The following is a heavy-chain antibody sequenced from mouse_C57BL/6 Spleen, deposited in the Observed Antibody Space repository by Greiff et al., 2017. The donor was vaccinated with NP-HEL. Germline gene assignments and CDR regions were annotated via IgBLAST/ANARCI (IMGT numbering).Heavy chain of an antibody. D-gene: IGHD2-4*01. CDR3: ERGRDDYDYGD. Sequence: DVQLQESGPGLVKPSQSLSLTCSVTGYSITSGYYWNWIRQFPGNKLEWMGYRSYDGSNNYNPSLKNRISITRDTPKNQFFLKLNSVTTEDTATYYCERGRDDYDYGDWGKGTLVTVAA. V-gene: IGHV3-6*01. CDR1: GYSITSGYY. J-gene: IGHJ3*01. CDR2: RSYDGSN.